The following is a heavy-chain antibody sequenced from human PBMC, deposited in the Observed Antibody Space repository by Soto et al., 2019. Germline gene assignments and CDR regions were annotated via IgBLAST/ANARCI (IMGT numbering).Heavy chain of an antibody. J-gene: IGHJ4*02. CDR2: IKKRADGGTA. D-gene: IGHD2-21*01. V-gene: IGHV3-15*01. Sequence: VQLVESGGGVVQPGGSLRLSCAASGFTFSNVWMNWVRQAPGKGLEWVGRIKKRADGGTADHATPVKGRFTISRDDSKDTLYLQMNSLKTEGTAVYYCTTENPYKFDCRGHCYWGQGTLVTVSS. CDR3: TTENPYKFDCRGHCY. CDR1: GFTFSNVW.